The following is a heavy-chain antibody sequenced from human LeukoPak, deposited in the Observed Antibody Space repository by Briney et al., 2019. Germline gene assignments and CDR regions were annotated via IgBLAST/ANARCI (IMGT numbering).Heavy chain of an antibody. V-gene: IGHV3-48*01. D-gene: IGHD1-26*01. CDR2: IDTTSRTT. CDR1: GFTLSSYS. J-gene: IGHJ4*02. CDR3: VRDRVGGSLDY. Sequence: GGSLRLSRSPSGFTLSSYSMNWVRQAPGKGLEWVAFIDTTSRTTYYAGSVKGRFSISRDNAKNSLFLQMNSLRVEDTAVYYCVRDRVGGSLDYWGQGTLVTVSS.